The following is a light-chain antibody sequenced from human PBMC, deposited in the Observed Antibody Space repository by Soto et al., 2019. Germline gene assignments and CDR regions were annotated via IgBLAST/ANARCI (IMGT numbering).Light chain of an antibody. J-gene: IGLJ1*01. Sequence: QSALTQPPSPSGSPGQSVAISCTGTSSDVGGYNYVSWFQQHPGKAPKLMIYEVNKRPSGVPDRFSGSKSGNTAYLTVSVHLAEEDAYYYFSSYAGSSNVFGTGTKVTVL. V-gene: IGLV2-8*01. CDR3: SSYAGSSNV. CDR1: SSDVGGYNY. CDR2: EVN.